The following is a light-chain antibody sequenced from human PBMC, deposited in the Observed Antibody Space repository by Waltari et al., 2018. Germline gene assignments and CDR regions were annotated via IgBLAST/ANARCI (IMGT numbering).Light chain of an antibody. J-gene: IGKJ1*01. CDR1: QSVLYSSKNKNY. Sequence: DIVMTQSPNSLAGSLGERSPITCKSSQSVLYSSKNKNYLAWYQQKPGQSPKLLIYWASTRESGVPDRFSGSGSGTDFTLTISSLQAEDVAVYYCQQYYSTPRTFGQGTKVEIK. CDR3: QQYYSTPRT. CDR2: WAS. V-gene: IGKV4-1*01.